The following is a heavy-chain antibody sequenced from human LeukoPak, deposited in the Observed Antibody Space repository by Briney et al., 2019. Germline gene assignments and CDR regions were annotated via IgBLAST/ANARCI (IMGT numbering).Heavy chain of an antibody. CDR1: GYTFTSYD. CDR3: ARGVVRGVSYSWFDP. V-gene: IGHV1-8*01. D-gene: IGHD3-10*01. Sequence: ASVKVSCKASGYTFTSYDINWVRQATGQGLGWMGWMNPNSGNTGYAQKFQGRVTMTRNTSITTAYMELSGLRSEDTAVYYCARGVVRGVSYSWFDPWGQGTLVTVSS. J-gene: IGHJ5*02. CDR2: MNPNSGNT.